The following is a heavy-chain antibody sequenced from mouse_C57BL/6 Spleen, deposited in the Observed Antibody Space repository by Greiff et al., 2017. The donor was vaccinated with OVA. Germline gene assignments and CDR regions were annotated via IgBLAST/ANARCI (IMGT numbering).Heavy chain of an antibody. Sequence: EVQLQQSGPELVKPGASVKISCKASGYTFTDYYMNWVKQSHGKSLEWIGDINPNNGGTSYNQKFKGKATLTVDKSSSTAYMELRSLTSEDSAVYYCARTGPSFDYWGQGTTLTVSS. D-gene: IGHD4-1*01. CDR2: INPNNGGT. V-gene: IGHV1-26*01. J-gene: IGHJ2*01. CDR1: GYTFTDYY. CDR3: ARTGPSFDY.